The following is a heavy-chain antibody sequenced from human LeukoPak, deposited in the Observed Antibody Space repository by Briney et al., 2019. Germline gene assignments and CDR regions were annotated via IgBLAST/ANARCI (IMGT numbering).Heavy chain of an antibody. V-gene: IGHV1-18*01. D-gene: IGHD1-26*01. CDR1: GYTFTNFG. Sequence: ASVKVSCKASGYTFTNFGISWVRQAPGQGLEWMGWISAYNGNTNYAQKVQGRVTMTTDTSTNTAYMELRSLRSDDTAVYYCARDTRAPYSGTYYSSINDAFAIWGQGTMVTVSS. CDR3: ARDTRAPYSGTYYSSINDAFAI. CDR2: ISAYNGNT. J-gene: IGHJ3*02.